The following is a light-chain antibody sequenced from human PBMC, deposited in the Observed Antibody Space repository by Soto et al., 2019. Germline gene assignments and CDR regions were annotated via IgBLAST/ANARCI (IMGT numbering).Light chain of an antibody. Sequence: QSALTQPASVSGSPGQSITISCTGTSSDVGGYNLVSWYQQHPGKAPKLIIYEGSKRPSGISNRFSGSKSGNTASLTISGLQAEDEAEYYCCSYADSSRIYVFGSGTKLAVL. CDR1: SSDVGGYNL. CDR2: EGS. V-gene: IGLV2-23*01. J-gene: IGLJ1*01. CDR3: CSYADSSRIYV.